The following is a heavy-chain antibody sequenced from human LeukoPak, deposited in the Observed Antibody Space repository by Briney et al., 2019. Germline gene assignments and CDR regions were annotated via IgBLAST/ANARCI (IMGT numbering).Heavy chain of an antibody. CDR2: IYHSGST. D-gene: IGHD3-22*01. CDR3: AQGGIYYDSSGYQD. J-gene: IGHJ4*02. Sequence: SETLSLTCTVSGGSISSSSYYWGWIRQPPGKGLEWIGSIYHSGSTYYNPSLKSRVTISVDTSKNQFSLKLSSVTAADTAVYYCAQGGIYYDSSGYQDWGQGTLVTVSS. CDR1: GGSISSSSYY. V-gene: IGHV4-39*07.